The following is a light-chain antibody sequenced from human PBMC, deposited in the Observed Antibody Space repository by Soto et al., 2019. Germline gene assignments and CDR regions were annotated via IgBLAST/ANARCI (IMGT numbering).Light chain of an antibody. CDR3: LLYYGGQLGV. Sequence: QAVVTQEPSLTVSPGGTVTLTCASSTGGVTSGYYPNWFQQKPGQAPRALIYSTSNKYSWTPARFSGSLLGGKAALTLSGVQPEDEADYYCLLYYGGQLGVFGGGTKLTVL. J-gene: IGLJ2*01. V-gene: IGLV7-43*01. CDR1: TGGVTSGYY. CDR2: STS.